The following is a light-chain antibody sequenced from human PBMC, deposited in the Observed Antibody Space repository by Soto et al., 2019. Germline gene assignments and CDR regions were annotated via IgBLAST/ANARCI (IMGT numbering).Light chain of an antibody. CDR3: SSYTTTSTLL. CDR2: EVR. V-gene: IGLV2-14*01. Sequence: QSALTQPASVSGSLGQSITISCTGSNRDIGAYNLVSWYQQYPDTAPKLIIYEVRNRPSGVSYRFTGSRSGNTAPLTISALQADDESTFYCSSYTTTSTLLFGGGTKVTVL. CDR1: NRDIGAYNL. J-gene: IGLJ3*02.